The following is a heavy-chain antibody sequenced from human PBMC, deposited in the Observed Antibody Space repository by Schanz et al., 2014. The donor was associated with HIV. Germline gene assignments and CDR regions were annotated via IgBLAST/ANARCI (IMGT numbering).Heavy chain of an antibody. Sequence: EEKMLESGGGLVQPGGSLRLSCAVSGFTFSSYAMTWVRQAPGKGLEYVSSISASGGDTDYVDSVKGRFTISRDNFKNTLYLQMNSLRAEDTAVYYCATAAVTDYSDNWGQGTLVTVSS. V-gene: IGHV3-23*01. CDR2: ISASGGDT. CDR1: GFTFSSYA. J-gene: IGHJ4*02. D-gene: IGHD4-17*01. CDR3: ATAAVTDYSDN.